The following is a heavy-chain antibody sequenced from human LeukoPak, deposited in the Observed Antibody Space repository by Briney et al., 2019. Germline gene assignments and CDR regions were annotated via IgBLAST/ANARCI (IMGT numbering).Heavy chain of an antibody. CDR2: INPSSSDT. J-gene: IGHJ4*02. CDR3: ARGVVYYRSDH. D-gene: IGHD3-10*01. Sequence: ASVKVSCKASGYILSDYYIHWVRQAPGQGLEWMGWINPSSSDTNSAQKFQGRVTMTRDASTSIAYMELSGLRSDDAAVYYCARGVVYYRSDHWGQGTLVTVSS. V-gene: IGHV1-2*02. CDR1: GYILSDYY.